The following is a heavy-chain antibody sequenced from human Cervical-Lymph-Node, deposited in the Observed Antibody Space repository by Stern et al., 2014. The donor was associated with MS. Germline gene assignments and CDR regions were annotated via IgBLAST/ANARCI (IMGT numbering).Heavy chain of an antibody. V-gene: IGHV1-69*01. J-gene: IGHJ4*02. CDR3: TRHQGGIAAF. CDR2: ITPLLGTT. Sequence: VQLVESGAEVRQPGSSMKVSCKASGGTFNTFDISWVRQTPGQGLAGLEGITPLLGTTNYARNFQVRVAISADESATTAYMEMSNLTSEDTALYYCTRHQGGIAAFWGQGTLVTVSS. CDR1: GGTFNTFD. D-gene: IGHD6-13*01.